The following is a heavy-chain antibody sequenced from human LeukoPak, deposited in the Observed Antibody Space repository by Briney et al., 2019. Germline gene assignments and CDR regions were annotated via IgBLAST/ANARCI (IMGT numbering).Heavy chain of an antibody. D-gene: IGHD1-26*01. V-gene: IGHV3-23*01. Sequence: VGSLRLSCPPSRFTLRHYALSWVRQAPRQGLDWVSASSASDGSAYYAHSVKGRFTISRDNSRNSLYLRMNSLRPEDTVVYFCANHVAATMSMGGYYCDQWGQGTRVSVSS. CDR2: SSASDGSA. CDR3: ANHVAATMSMGGYYCDQ. CDR1: RFTLRHYA. J-gene: IGHJ4*02.